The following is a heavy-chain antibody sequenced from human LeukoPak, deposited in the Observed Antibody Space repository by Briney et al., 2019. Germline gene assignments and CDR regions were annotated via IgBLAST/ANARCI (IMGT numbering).Heavy chain of an antibody. J-gene: IGHJ3*02. CDR2: INTSGST. Sequence: SETLSLTCTVYGGSISSYYWSWIRQSAGKGLEWIGRINTSGSTNYNPSLKRRVTMSLDTSKNQLSLKLRSVTAADTAIYYCARAERQLALDAFDIWGQGTMVTVSS. V-gene: IGHV4-4*07. CDR1: GGSISSYY. D-gene: IGHD1-1*01. CDR3: ARAERQLALDAFDI.